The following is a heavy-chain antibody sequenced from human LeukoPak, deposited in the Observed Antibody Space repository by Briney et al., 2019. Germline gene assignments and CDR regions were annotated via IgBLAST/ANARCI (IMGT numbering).Heavy chain of an antibody. CDR2: IRYDGSNK. V-gene: IGHV3-30*02. CDR1: GFTFSSYG. CDR3: AKELRQQLVPIDY. Sequence: PGGSLRLSCAASGFTFSSYGMHWVRQAPGKGLEWVAFIRYDGSNKYYADSVKGRFTISRDNSKNTLYLQMNSLRAEDTAVYYCAKELRQQLVPIDYWGQGTLVTVSS. J-gene: IGHJ4*02. D-gene: IGHD6-13*01.